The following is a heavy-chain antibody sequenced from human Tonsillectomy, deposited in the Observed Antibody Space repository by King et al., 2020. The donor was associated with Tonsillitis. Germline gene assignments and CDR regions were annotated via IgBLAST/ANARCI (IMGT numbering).Heavy chain of an antibody. Sequence: QLQESGPGLVKPSETLSLTCTVSGGSISSYYWSWIRQPPGKGLEWIGYIYYSGSTNYNPSLKSRVTISIDTSKNQFSLKLSSVTAADTAVYYCARLTMEYFDHWGRGTLVTVSS. D-gene: IGHD3-10*01. J-gene: IGHJ2*01. CDR3: ARLTMEYFDH. CDR2: IYYSGST. V-gene: IGHV4-59*08. CDR1: GGSISSYY.